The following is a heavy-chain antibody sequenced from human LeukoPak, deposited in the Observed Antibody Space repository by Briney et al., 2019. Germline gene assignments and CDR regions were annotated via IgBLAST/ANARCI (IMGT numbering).Heavy chain of an antibody. CDR1: GFTFSSYW. Sequence: GGSLRLSCAASGFTFSSYWMSWVRQAPGKGLEWVANIKQDGSEKYYVDSVKGRFTISRDNAKNSLYLQMNSLRAEDTAVYYCARPALYDSSGYYPPESDHWGQGTLVTVSS. J-gene: IGHJ4*02. D-gene: IGHD3-22*01. CDR3: ARPALYDSSGYYPPESDH. V-gene: IGHV3-7*01. CDR2: IKQDGSEK.